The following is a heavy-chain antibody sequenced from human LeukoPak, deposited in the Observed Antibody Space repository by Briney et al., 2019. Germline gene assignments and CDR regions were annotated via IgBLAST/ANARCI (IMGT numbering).Heavy chain of an antibody. CDR1: GGSISSYY. Sequence: ETLSLTCTVSGGSISSYYWSWIRQPPGKGLEWVSVIFGSGDRTDYADSVKGRFTISRDNSKNTLYLQMNSLRAEDTAVYYCAKVNFDYFDYWGQGTLVTVSS. CDR3: AKVNFDYFDY. V-gene: IGHV3-23*01. J-gene: IGHJ4*02. CDR2: IFGSGDRT. D-gene: IGHD1-20*01.